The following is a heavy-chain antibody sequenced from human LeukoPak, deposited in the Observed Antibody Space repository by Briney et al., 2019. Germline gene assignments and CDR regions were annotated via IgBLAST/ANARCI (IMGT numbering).Heavy chain of an antibody. V-gene: IGHV1-8*01. Sequence: ASVTLSCKASGYTFTSYDINWVRQATGQGLEWMGWMNPNSGNTGYAQKVQGRVTMTRNTSISTAYMELSSLRSEDTAVYYCARGAKRIQKGYYYYMDVWGKGTTVTVSS. CDR1: GYTFTSYD. CDR2: MNPNSGNT. CDR3: ARGAKRIQKGYYYYMDV. D-gene: IGHD5-18*01. J-gene: IGHJ6*03.